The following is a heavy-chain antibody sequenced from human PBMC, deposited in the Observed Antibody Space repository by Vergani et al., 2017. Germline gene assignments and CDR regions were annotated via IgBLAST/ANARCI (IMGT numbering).Heavy chain of an antibody. CDR1: GFTFSSYW. CDR3: ARDSAAAGPDFDY. Sequence: EVQLVESGGGLVQPGGFLRLSCAASGFTFSSYWMSWVRQAPGKGLEWVANIKQDGSEKYYVDSVKGRFTISRDNAKNSLYLQMNSLRAEDTAVYYCARDSAAAGPDFDYWGQGTLVTVSS. V-gene: IGHV3-7*01. J-gene: IGHJ4*02. CDR2: IKQDGSEK. D-gene: IGHD6-13*01.